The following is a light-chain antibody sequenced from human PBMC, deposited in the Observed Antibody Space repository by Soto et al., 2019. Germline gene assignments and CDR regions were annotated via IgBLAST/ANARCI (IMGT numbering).Light chain of an antibody. CDR2: DAV. CDR3: HQYGSSLGT. V-gene: IGKV3-20*01. Sequence: IVLTQSPVTLSLSPGEGATLSCRASQSVTVTNLAWYQQRAGQAPRLLIYDAVRRATGIPDRFSGSGSVTDFTLTISRLDPEYFSVYYCHQYGSSLGTFGKGTKVEI. CDR1: QSVTVTN. J-gene: IGKJ2*01.